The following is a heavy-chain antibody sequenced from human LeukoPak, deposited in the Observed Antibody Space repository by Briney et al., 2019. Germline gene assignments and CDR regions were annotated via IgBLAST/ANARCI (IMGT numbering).Heavy chain of an antibody. D-gene: IGHD3-3*01. Sequence: SETLSLTCAVYGGSFSGYYWGWIRQPPGKGLEWIGEINHSGSTNYNPSLKSRVTISVDTSKNQFSLKLSSVTAADTAVYYCARMGYYDFWSGYYYYGMDVWGQGTTVTVSS. J-gene: IGHJ6*02. CDR3: ARMGYYDFWSGYYYYGMDV. CDR2: INHSGST. CDR1: GGSFSGYY. V-gene: IGHV4-34*01.